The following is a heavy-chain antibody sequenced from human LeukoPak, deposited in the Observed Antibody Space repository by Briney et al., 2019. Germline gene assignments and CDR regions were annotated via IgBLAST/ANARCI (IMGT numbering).Heavy chain of an antibody. CDR3: ARHTRRADAFDI. Sequence: SETLSLTCTVSGDSISTSNSYWGWIRQPPGKGLEWIGSIYYSGNTYYNASLKSRVTISVDTSKNQFSLQLNSVTPEDTAVYYCARHTRRADAFDIWGQGTMVTVSS. CDR2: IYYSGNT. J-gene: IGHJ3*02. V-gene: IGHV4-39*01. CDR1: GDSISTSNSY.